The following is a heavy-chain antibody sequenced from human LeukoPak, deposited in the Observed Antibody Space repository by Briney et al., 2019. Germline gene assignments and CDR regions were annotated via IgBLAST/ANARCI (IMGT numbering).Heavy chain of an antibody. CDR2: IIPIFGTA. CDR1: GGTFSSYA. V-gene: IGHV1-69*05. D-gene: IGHD5-12*01. CDR3: ARDDSLSGYDLYYFDY. J-gene: IGHJ4*02. Sequence: SVKVSCKASGGTFSSYAISWVRQAPGQGLEWMGRIIPIFGTANYAQKFQGRVTITTDESTSTAYMELSSLRSEDTAVYYCARDDSLSGYDLYYFDYWGQGALVTVSS.